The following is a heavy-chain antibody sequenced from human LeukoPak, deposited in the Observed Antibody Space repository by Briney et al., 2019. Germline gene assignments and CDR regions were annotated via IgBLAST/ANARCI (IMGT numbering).Heavy chain of an antibody. V-gene: IGHV4-59*08. J-gene: IGHJ6*02. D-gene: IGHD1-1*01. CDR1: SGSISGFY. CDR3: ARHFETGVNYGMDV. CDR2: TYYTGST. Sequence: SETLSLTCTVSSGSISGFYWSWIRQPPGKGLEWIGYTYYTGSTNYNPSLRSRVTISVDTSKNQFSLRLSSVTAADTAVYYCARHFETGVNYGMDVWGQGTTVTVSS.